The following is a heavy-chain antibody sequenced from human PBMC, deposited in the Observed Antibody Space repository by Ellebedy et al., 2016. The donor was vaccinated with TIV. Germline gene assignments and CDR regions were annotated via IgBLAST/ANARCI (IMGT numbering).Heavy chain of an antibody. V-gene: IGHV1-18*01. J-gene: IGHJ4*02. Sequence: ASVKVSXKASSYTFTSYGISWVRQAPGQGLEWMGWISAYNGNTNYAQKLQGRVTMTTDTSTSTAYMELRSLRSDDTAVYYCARDTTGTTPFDYWGQGTLVTVSS. CDR3: ARDTTGTTPFDY. D-gene: IGHD1-1*01. CDR2: ISAYNGNT. CDR1: SYTFTSYG.